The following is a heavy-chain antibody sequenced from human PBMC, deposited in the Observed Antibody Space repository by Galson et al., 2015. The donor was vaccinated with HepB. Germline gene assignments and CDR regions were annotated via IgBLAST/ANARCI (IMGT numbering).Heavy chain of an antibody. V-gene: IGHV1-46*04. Sequence: SVKVSCKASGYTFTSYYMHWVRQAPGQGLEWMGIINPSGGSTSYAQKLQGRVTMTRDTSTSTVYMELSSLRSADTAVYYCARGVLEGQLVLITPYFDYWGQGTLVTVSS. CDR3: ARGVLEGQLVLITPYFDY. J-gene: IGHJ4*02. CDR1: GYTFTSYY. CDR2: INPSGGST. D-gene: IGHD2/OR15-2a*01.